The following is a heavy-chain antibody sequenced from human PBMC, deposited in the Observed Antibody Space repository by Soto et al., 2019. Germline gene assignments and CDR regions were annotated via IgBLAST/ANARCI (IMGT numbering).Heavy chain of an antibody. Sequence: SGPSLVNPTQTLTLTCIFSGVSLRTSGVGVGWIRQPPGKALEWLGFIYWNDDKRYSPSLKSRLTITKDTSKNQVVLTMTNMDPVDTATYYCAKSGSSGWYGWFDPWGQGTLVTVSS. J-gene: IGHJ5*02. D-gene: IGHD6-19*01. CDR3: AKSGSSGWYGWFDP. CDR2: IYWNDDK. V-gene: IGHV2-5*01. CDR1: GVSLRTSGVG.